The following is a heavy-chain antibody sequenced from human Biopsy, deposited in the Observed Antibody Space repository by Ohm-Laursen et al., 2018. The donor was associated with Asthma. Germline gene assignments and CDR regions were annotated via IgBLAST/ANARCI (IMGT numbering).Heavy chain of an antibody. J-gene: IGHJ4*02. V-gene: IGHV3-9*01. CDR3: AKGEWELLEANFDY. Sequence: SLRLCCTASGLTFVDYAMHWVRQAAGKGLEWVSGISWNSGSIGYADSVKGRFTISRDNAKNSLYLQMNSLRAEDTALYYCAKGEWELLEANFDYWGQGTLVTVSS. D-gene: IGHD1-26*01. CDR1: GLTFVDYA. CDR2: ISWNSGSI.